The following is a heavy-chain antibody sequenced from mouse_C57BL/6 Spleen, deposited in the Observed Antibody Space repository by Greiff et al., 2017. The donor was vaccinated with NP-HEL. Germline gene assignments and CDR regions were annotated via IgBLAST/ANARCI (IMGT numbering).Heavy chain of an antibody. CDR2: IYPGSGNT. CDR3: ARDYYDSAWFAY. V-gene: IGHV1-66*01. D-gene: IGHD2-4*01. J-gene: IGHJ3*01. Sequence: QVQLQQSGPELVKPGASVKISCKASGYSFTSYYIHWVKQRPGQGLEWIGWIYPGSGNTKYNEKFKGKATLTADTSSSTAYMQLSSLTSEDSAVYYCARDYYDSAWFAYWGQGTLVTVSA. CDR1: GYSFTSYY.